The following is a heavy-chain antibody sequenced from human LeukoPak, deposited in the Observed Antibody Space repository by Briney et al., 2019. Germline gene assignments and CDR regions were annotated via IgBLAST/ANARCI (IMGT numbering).Heavy chain of an antibody. Sequence: ASVKVSCKASGYTFTSYDINWVRQATGQGLEWMGWMNPNSGNTGYAQKFQGRVTMTRNTSISTAYMELSSLRSEDTAVYYCARVRRGYCSSTSCSSYNWFGPWGQGTLVTVSS. J-gene: IGHJ5*02. CDR1: GYTFTSYD. V-gene: IGHV1-8*01. D-gene: IGHD2-2*01. CDR3: ARVRRGYCSSTSCSSYNWFGP. CDR2: MNPNSGNT.